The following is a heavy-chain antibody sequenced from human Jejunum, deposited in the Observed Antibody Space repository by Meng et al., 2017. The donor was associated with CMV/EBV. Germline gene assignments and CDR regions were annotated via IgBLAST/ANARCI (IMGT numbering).Heavy chain of an antibody. CDR3: VAPSCSSTNCYAADF. CDR1: CRGST. Sequence: CRGSTMTWVRQASGKGLEGFGHIRNKANNYATAYAASVKGRFTISRDDSSSTTYLQLSSVKADDTAVYYCVAPSCSSTNCYAADFWGQGTLVTVSS. J-gene: IGHJ4*02. D-gene: IGHD2-2*01. CDR2: IRNKANNYAT. V-gene: IGHV3-73*01.